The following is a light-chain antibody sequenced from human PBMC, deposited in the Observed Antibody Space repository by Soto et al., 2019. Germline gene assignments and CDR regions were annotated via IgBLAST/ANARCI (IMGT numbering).Light chain of an antibody. CDR3: SSYTGSSTFV. J-gene: IGLJ1*01. CDR1: SSDVGGYDC. Sequence: QSVLTQPASVSGSPGQSITISCTGTSSDVGGYDCVSWYQQLPGKAPKLLIYDVNNRPSGVSHRFSGSKSGNTASLTISGLQAEDEADYYCSSYTGSSTFVFGTGTKVTVL. CDR2: DVN. V-gene: IGLV2-14*01.